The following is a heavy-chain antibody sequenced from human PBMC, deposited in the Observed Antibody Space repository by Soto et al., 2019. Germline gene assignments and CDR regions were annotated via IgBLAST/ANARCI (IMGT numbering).Heavy chain of an antibody. Sequence: EVQLVESGGGLVQPGGSLRLSCAASGFTLSNYWMAWVRQAPGKGLEWVANINKDGSEKHYVDSAKGRFTISRDNARSSLYLQMNSLSAEDTAVFYCARTNLRETSGYRHFDLWGRGTLVAVSS. CDR1: GFTLSNYW. CDR3: ARTNLRETSGYRHFDL. CDR2: INKDGSEK. D-gene: IGHD3-22*01. J-gene: IGHJ2*01. V-gene: IGHV3-7*05.